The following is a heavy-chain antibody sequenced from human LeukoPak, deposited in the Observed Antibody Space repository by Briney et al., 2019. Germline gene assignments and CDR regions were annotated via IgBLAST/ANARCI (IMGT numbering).Heavy chain of an antibody. D-gene: IGHD1-26*01. CDR3: ARAVGSSESNWFDP. CDR2: IYTSGST. Sequence: SETLSLTCTVSGGSISSGSYYWSWIRQPAGKGLEWIGRIYTSGSTNYNPSLKSRVTISVDTSKNQFSLKLSSVTAADTAVYYCARAVGSSESNWFDPWGQGALVTVSS. V-gene: IGHV4-61*02. J-gene: IGHJ5*02. CDR1: GGSISSGSYY.